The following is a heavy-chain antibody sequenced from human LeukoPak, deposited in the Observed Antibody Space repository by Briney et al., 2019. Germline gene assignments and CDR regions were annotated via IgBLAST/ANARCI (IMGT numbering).Heavy chain of an antibody. CDR2: INPNSGGT. V-gene: IGHV1-2*02. CDR3: ARTLPYSSSWFMGNWFDP. Sequence: ASVKVSCKASGYTFTVYYMHWVRQAPGQGLEWMGWINPNSGGTNYAQKFQGRVTITRDTSISTAYMEQRRLRSDDTAVYYCARTLPYSSSWFMGNWFDPWGQGTLVTVSS. D-gene: IGHD6-13*01. J-gene: IGHJ5*02. CDR1: GYTFTVYY.